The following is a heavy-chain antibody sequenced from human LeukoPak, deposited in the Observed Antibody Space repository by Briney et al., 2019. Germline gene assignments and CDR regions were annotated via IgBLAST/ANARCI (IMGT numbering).Heavy chain of an antibody. J-gene: IGHJ4*02. CDR2: IYHSGST. CDR1: GGFISSGGYY. V-gene: IGHV4-30-2*01. D-gene: IGHD5-18*01. Sequence: SQTLSLTCTVSGGFISSGGYYWSWIRQPPGKGLEWIGYIYHSGSTYYNPSLKSRVTISVDRSKNQFSLKLSSVTAADTAVYYCARDPGYALPFDYWGQGTLVTVSS. CDR3: ARDPGYALPFDY.